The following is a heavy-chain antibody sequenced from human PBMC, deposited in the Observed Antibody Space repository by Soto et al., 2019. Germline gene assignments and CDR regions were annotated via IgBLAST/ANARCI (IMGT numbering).Heavy chain of an antibody. V-gene: IGHV3-23*01. CDR2: ISDAGERT. Sequence: GGSLRLSCSATGFTFNNYAFTWVRRAAGKGLAWVAAISDAGERTNYADSVRGRFTVSRDNSKNTLYLQLNSLRAEDTAVYYCAKYYISVWSRGIDFCGHGPMFTVPS. CDR1: GFTFNNYA. J-gene: IGHJ4*01. D-gene: IGHD6-19*01. CDR3: AKYYISVWSRGIDF.